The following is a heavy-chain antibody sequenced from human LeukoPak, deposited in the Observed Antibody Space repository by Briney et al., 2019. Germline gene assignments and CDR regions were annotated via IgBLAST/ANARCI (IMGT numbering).Heavy chain of an antibody. J-gene: IGHJ6*03. CDR3: GRLFYDFWSGHYYYYMDV. D-gene: IGHD3-3*01. V-gene: IGHV4-39*01. CDR1: GGSIRSTSYY. Sequence: PSETLSLTCTVSGGSIRSTSYYWGWIRQPPGKGLEWIGSIYCSGSTYYNPSLKSRVTISVDTSKNQFSLKLSSVTAADTAVYYCGRLFYDFWSGHYYYYMDVWGKGTTVTVSS. CDR2: IYCSGST.